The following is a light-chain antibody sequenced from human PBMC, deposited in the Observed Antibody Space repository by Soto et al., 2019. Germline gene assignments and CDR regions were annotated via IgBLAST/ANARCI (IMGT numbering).Light chain of an antibody. CDR3: AAWDDSMTGPV. V-gene: IGLV1-44*01. J-gene: IGLJ1*01. Sequence: QSVLSQPPSASGTPGQTVIISCSGSRSDIGSNFVNWYQHLPGTAPKLLIYNSNQRPSGVPDRFSGSKSGTSASLAISGLQSEDEADYYCAAWDDSMTGPVFGTGNKVTVL. CDR1: RSDIGSNF. CDR2: NSN.